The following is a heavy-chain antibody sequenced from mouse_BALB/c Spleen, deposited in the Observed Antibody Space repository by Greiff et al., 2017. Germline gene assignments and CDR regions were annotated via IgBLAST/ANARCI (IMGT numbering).Heavy chain of an antibody. D-gene: IGHD2-14*01. J-gene: IGHJ1*01. Sequence: QVQLQQSAAELARPGASVKMSCKASGYTFTSYTMHWVKQRPGQGLEWIGYINPSSGYTEYNQKFKDKTTLTADKSSSTAYMQLSSLTSEDSAVYYCARRDRYDGYFDVWGAGTTVTVSS. CDR3: ARRDRYDGYFDV. CDR1: GYTFTSYT. CDR2: INPSSGYT. V-gene: IGHV1-4*02.